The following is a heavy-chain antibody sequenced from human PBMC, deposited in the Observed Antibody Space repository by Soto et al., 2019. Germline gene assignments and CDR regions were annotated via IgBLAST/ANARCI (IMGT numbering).Heavy chain of an antibody. D-gene: IGHD1-26*01. Sequence: GGSVKVSCKASGGTFRSYSISWVRQAPGQGLEWMGGIIPIFGTANYAQKFQGRVTITADESTSTAYMELSSLRSEDTAVYYCARAEERWELRAFDIWGQGTMVTVSS. J-gene: IGHJ3*02. V-gene: IGHV1-69*13. CDR2: IIPIFGTA. CDR1: GGTFRSYS. CDR3: ARAEERWELRAFDI.